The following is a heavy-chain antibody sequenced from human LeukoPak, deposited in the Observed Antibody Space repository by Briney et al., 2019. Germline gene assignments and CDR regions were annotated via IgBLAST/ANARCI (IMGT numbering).Heavy chain of an antibody. CDR2: IRYDGSNK. V-gene: IGHV3-30*02. CDR3: AKASAIDF. CDR1: GFTFSGYD. Sequence: GGSLRLSCAASGFTFSGYDMHWVRQAPGKGLEWVAFIRYDGSNKYYTDSVKGRLTISRDNSKNTLYLQMNSLRPEDTAVYYGAKASAIDFWGQGTLVTVSS. J-gene: IGHJ4*02.